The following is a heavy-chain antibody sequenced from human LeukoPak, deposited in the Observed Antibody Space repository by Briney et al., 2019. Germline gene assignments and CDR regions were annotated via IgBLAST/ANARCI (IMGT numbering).Heavy chain of an antibody. V-gene: IGHV4-30-4*01. CDR1: GGSISSGDYC. J-gene: IGHJ5*02. Sequence: PSETLSLTCTVSGGSISSGDYCWSWIRQPPGKGLEWIGYIYYSGSTYYNPSLKSRVTISVDTSKNQFSLKLNSVTAADTAVYYCARTFIAAGGYNWVDPWGQGTLVTVSS. D-gene: IGHD6-13*01. CDR2: IYYSGST. CDR3: ARTFIAAGGYNWVDP.